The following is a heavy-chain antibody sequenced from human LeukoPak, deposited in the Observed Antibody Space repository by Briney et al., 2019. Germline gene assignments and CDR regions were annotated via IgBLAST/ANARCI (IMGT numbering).Heavy chain of an antibody. J-gene: IGHJ4*02. V-gene: IGHV3-66*01. D-gene: IGHD3-9*01. CDR2: IYSGGST. CDR3: ARAKREYYDILTGYFDY. Sequence: PGGSLGLSCAASGFTVSSNYMSWVRQAPGKGLEWVSVIYSGGSTYYADSVKGRFTISRDNSKNTLYLQMNSLRAEDTAVYYCARAKREYYDILTGYFDYWGQGTLVTVSS. CDR1: GFTVSSNY.